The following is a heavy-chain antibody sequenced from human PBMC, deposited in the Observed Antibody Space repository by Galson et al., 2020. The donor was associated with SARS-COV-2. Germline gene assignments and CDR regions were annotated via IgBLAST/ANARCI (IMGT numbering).Heavy chain of an antibody. CDR2: IYYSGST. V-gene: IGHV4-39*01. D-gene: IGHD3-10*01. CDR3: ATAPAGGLPYGSGPFDY. J-gene: IGHJ4*02. Sequence: SETLSLTCTVSGGSISSSSYYWGWIRQPPGKGLEWIGSIYYSGSTYYNPSLKSRVTISVDTSKNQFSLKLSSVTAADTAVYYCATAPAGGLPYGSGPFDYWGQGTLVTVSS. CDR1: GGSISSSSYY.